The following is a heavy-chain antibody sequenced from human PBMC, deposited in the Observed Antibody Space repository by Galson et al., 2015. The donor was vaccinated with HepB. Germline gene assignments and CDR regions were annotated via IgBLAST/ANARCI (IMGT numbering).Heavy chain of an antibody. CDR3: AREGIVVVTAIPTSYFDY. D-gene: IGHD2-21*02. CDR2: ISYDGSNK. J-gene: IGHJ4*02. Sequence: SLRLSCAASGFTFSSYAMHWVRQAPGKGLEWVAVISYDGSNKYYADSVKGRFTISRDNSKNTLYLQMNSLRAEDTAVYYCAREGIVVVTAIPTSYFDYWGQGTLVTVSS. V-gene: IGHV3-30-3*01. CDR1: GFTFSSYA.